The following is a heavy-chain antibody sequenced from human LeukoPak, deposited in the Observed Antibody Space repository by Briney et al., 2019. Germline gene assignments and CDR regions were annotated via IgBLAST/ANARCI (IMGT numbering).Heavy chain of an antibody. CDR2: INPNSGGT. V-gene: IGHV1-2*02. CDR3: ARGGVQLERRGWFDP. D-gene: IGHD1-1*01. CDR1: GYTFTGYY. Sequence: ASVKVSCKASGYTFTGYYMHWVRQAPGQGLEWMGWINPNSGGTNYAQKFQGRVTMTRDTSISRAYMELSRLRSDDTAVYYCARGGVQLERRGWFDPWGQGTLVTVSS. J-gene: IGHJ5*02.